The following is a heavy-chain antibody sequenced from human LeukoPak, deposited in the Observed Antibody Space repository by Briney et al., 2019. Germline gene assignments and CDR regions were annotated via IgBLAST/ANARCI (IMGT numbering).Heavy chain of an antibody. D-gene: IGHD7-27*01. CDR2: VNSNSAVA. Sequence: ASVKVSCKTSGYTFTDYFIHWVRQAPGQGLEWMGRVNSNSAVAESEEKFQGRVTVTRDTSIRTVYMELLRLTSDDTAIYYCARDLSSTPHWELDYWGQGTLVTVSS. J-gene: IGHJ4*02. V-gene: IGHV1-2*06. CDR1: GYTFTDYF. CDR3: ARDLSSTPHWELDY.